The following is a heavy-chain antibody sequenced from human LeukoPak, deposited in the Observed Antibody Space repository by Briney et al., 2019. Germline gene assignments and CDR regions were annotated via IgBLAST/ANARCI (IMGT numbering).Heavy chain of an antibody. Sequence: GGSLRLSCAASGFTFSSYSMNWVRQAPGKGLEWVSYISSSSSTIYYADSVKGRFTISRDNAKNSLYLQMNSLRAEDTAVYYCATTLGYCSSTSCFDYWGQGTLVTVSS. CDR3: ATTLGYCSSTSCFDY. CDR2: ISSSSSTI. D-gene: IGHD2-2*01. V-gene: IGHV3-48*01. J-gene: IGHJ4*02. CDR1: GFTFSSYS.